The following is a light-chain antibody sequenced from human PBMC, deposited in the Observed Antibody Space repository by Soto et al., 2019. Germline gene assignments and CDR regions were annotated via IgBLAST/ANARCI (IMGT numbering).Light chain of an antibody. CDR1: NIGSTS. CDR2: DDN. Sequence: SYDLAQPPSVSVAPGQTARITCGGNNIGSTSVHWYQQRAGQAPVLVVYDDNDRPSGIPDRCSGSNSENTATLIITRVEAGDEADYYCQVWNITTDHYVFGTGTKVTVL. CDR3: QVWNITTDHYV. V-gene: IGLV3-21*02. J-gene: IGLJ1*01.